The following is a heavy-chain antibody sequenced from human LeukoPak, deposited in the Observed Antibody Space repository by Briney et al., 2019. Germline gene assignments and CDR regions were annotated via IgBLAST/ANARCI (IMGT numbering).Heavy chain of an antibody. J-gene: IGHJ4*02. CDR2: IYYSGST. CDR1: GGSISSSSYY. Sequence: SETLSLTCTVSGGSISSSSYYWGWIRQPPGKGLEWIGSIYYSGSTYYNPSLKSRVTISVDTSKNQFSLKLSSVTAADTAVYYCARGYCSSTSCYTGGYYFDYWGQGTLVTVSS. V-gene: IGHV4-39*07. CDR3: ARGYCSSTSCYTGGYYFDY. D-gene: IGHD2-2*02.